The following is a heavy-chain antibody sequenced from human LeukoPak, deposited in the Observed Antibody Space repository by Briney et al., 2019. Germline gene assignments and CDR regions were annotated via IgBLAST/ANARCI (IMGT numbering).Heavy chain of an antibody. V-gene: IGHV3-66*01. CDR3: ARVIAARHFDY. CDR2: IYSGGST. J-gene: IGHJ4*02. CDR1: GFTVSSNY. D-gene: IGHD6-6*01. Sequence: GGSLRLSCAASGFTVSSNYMSWVRQVPGKGLEWVSLIYSGGSTYYADSVKGRFTISRDNSMNTMFLQMNSLRAEDTAVYYCARVIAARHFDYWGQGTLVTVSS.